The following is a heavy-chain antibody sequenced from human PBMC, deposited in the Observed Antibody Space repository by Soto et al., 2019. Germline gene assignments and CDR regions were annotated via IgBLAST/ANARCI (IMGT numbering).Heavy chain of an antibody. CDR1: GYSFISYW. J-gene: IGHJ5*02. CDR3: ARHRDYYAESGFDP. D-gene: IGHD3-22*01. CDR2: IDPSDSYT. Sequence: GESLKISCKGSGYSFISYWISWVRQKPGKGLEWMGRIDPSDSYTNYSPSFQGHVTISADKSISTAYLQWSSLKASDTAMYYCARHRDYYAESGFDPWGQGTLVTVSS. V-gene: IGHV5-10-1*01.